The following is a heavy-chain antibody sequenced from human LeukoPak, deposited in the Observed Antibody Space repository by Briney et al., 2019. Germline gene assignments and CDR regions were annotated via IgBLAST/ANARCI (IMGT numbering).Heavy chain of an antibody. CDR1: GGSFSGYY. D-gene: IGHD3-22*01. CDR3: ARGRRGKEWIVVVITNYYYYMDV. Sequence: SETLSLTCAVYGGSFSGYYWSWIRQPPGKGLEWIGEINHSGSTNYNPSLKSRVTISVDTSKNQFSLKLSSVTAADTAVYYCARGRRGKEWIVVVITNYYYYMDVWGKGTTVTVSS. CDR2: INHSGST. V-gene: IGHV4-34*01. J-gene: IGHJ6*03.